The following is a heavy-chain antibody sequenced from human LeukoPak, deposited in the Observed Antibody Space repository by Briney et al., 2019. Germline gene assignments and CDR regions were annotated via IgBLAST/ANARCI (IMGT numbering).Heavy chain of an antibody. J-gene: IGHJ4*02. V-gene: IGHV5-10-1*01. CDR1: GYSFTSYW. Sequence: GESLKISCKGSGYSFTSYWIGWVRQMPGKGLEWMGRIDPSDSYTNYSPSFQGHVTISADKSISTAYLQWSSLKASDTAMYYCASSFQGDCSSTSCYANYWGQGTLVTVSS. D-gene: IGHD2-2*01. CDR3: ASSFQGDCSSTSCYANY. CDR2: IDPSDSYT.